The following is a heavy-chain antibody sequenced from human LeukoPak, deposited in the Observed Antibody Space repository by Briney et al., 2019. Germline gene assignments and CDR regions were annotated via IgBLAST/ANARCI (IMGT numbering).Heavy chain of an antibody. V-gene: IGHV4-38-2*01. D-gene: IGHD3-22*01. CDR2: MYHSGTT. J-gene: IGHJ4*02. CDR1: GYSISSGYH. CDR3: ARHAFPSDSSGYYPDY. Sequence: TSETLSLTCAVSGYSISSGYHWGWIRQAPGKGLEWIGNMYHSGTTYYNPSLKSRVTISVDRSKNQFSLKVTSVTAADTAVYYCARHAFPSDSSGYYPDYWGQGTLVTVSS.